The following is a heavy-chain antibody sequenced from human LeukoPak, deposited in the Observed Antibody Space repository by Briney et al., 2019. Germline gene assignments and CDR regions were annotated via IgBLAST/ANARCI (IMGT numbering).Heavy chain of an antibody. Sequence: ASVKVSCKASGYTFTSYGISWVRQAPGQGLEWMGWISAYNGNTNYAQKLQGRVTMTTDTSTSTAYMELRSLRSDDTAVYYCARRRQLAQYNWFDPWGQGTLVTVSS. V-gene: IGHV1-18*01. CDR3: ARRRQLAQYNWFDP. J-gene: IGHJ5*02. D-gene: IGHD6-13*01. CDR2: ISAYNGNT. CDR1: GYTFTSYG.